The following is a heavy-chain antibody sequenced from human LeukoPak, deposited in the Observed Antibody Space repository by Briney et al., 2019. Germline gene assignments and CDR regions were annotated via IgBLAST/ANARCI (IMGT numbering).Heavy chain of an antibody. CDR1: GFTFSSYW. CDR2: IKSDGSNT. V-gene: IGHV3-74*01. CDR3: ARAILTPGGATVTRYFDY. J-gene: IGHJ4*02. D-gene: IGHD4-17*01. Sequence: GGSLRLSCAASGFTFSSYWMHWVRQAPGKGLVWVSRIKSDGSNTNYADSVKGRFTISRDNAKNTLYLQMNSLRAEDTAVYYCARAILTPGGATVTRYFDYWGQGTLVTVSS.